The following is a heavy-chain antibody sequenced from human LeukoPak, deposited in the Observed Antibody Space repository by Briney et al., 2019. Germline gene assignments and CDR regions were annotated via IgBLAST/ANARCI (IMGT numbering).Heavy chain of an antibody. J-gene: IGHJ6*04. CDR3: AREPYGNQDLDV. Sequence: GGSLRLSCAASGFTFNIYNMNWVRQAPGKGLEWVSSISSSSSSYIYYADSVKGRFTISRDNAKNSLYLQMDSLRAEDTAVYYCAREPYGNQDLDVWGKGTTVTVSS. CDR2: ISSSSSSYI. CDR1: GFTFNIYN. D-gene: IGHD1-14*01. V-gene: IGHV3-21*01.